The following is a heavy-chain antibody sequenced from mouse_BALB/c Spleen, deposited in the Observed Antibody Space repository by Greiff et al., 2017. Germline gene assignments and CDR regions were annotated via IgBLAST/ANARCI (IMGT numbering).Heavy chain of an antibody. D-gene: IGHD2-10*02. CDR1: GFTFSSYG. CDR3: ARGEYGNYYYAMDY. Sequence: EVMLVESGGGLVQPGGSLKLSCAASGFTFSSYGMSWVRQTPDKRLELVATINSNGGSTYYPDSVKGRFTISRDNAKNTLYLQMSSLKSEDTAMYYCARGEYGNYYYAMDYWGQGTSVTVSS. V-gene: IGHV5-6-3*01. J-gene: IGHJ4*01. CDR2: INSNGGST.